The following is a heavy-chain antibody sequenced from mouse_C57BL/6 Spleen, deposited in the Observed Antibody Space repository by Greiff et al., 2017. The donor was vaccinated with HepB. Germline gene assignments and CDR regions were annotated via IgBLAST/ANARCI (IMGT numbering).Heavy chain of an antibody. CDR1: GFTFSDYY. V-gene: IGHV5-16*01. CDR2: INYDGSST. CDR3: AREGKLALDY. D-gene: IGHD4-1*01. J-gene: IGHJ2*01. Sequence: VQLKESEGGLVQPGSSMKLSCTASGFTFSDYYMAWVRQVPEKGLEWVANINYDGSSTYYLDSLKSRFIISRDNAKNILYLQMSSLKSEDTATYYCAREGKLALDYWGQGTTLTVSS.